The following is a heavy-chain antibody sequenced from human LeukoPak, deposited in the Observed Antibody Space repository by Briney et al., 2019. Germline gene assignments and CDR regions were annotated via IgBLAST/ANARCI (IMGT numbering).Heavy chain of an antibody. V-gene: IGHV1-46*01. D-gene: IGHD2-2*01. CDR2: INPSNGYT. CDR1: GYIFTSYY. CDR3: ARRGYCSSTSCPYFDY. J-gene: IGHJ4*02. Sequence: GASVKVSCTASGYIFTSYYMHWVRQAPGQGLEWMGIINPSNGYTTYAQEFQGRVTITRDTSASTAYMELSSLRSEDMAVYYCARRGYCSSTSCPYFDYWGQGTLVTVSS.